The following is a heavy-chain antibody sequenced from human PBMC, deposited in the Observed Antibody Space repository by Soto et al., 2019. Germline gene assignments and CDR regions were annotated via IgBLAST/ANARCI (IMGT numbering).Heavy chain of an antibody. CDR2: IWYDGSNK. Sequence: PGGSLRLSCAASGFTFSSYGMHWVRQAPGKGLEWVAVIWYDGSNKYYADSVKGRFTISRDNSKNTLYLRMNSLRAEDTAVYYCAADFWSGYYSVRLYAMDVWGQGTTVTVSS. J-gene: IGHJ6*02. V-gene: IGHV3-33*01. CDR3: AADFWSGYYSVRLYAMDV. D-gene: IGHD3-3*01. CDR1: GFTFSSYG.